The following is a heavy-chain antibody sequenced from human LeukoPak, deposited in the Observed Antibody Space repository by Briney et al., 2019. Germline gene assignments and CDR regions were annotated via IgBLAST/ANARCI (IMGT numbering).Heavy chain of an antibody. D-gene: IGHD3-10*01. CDR1: GFTFSSYG. CDR2: IWYDGSNK. J-gene: IGHJ4*02. CDR3: ARDGSPHGVSITMLRGDPGSYFDY. Sequence: GRSLRLSCAASGFTFSSYGMHWVRQAPGKGLEWVAVIWYDGSNKYYADSVKGRFTISRDNSKNTLYLQMNSLRAEDTAVYYCARDGSPHGVSITMLRGDPGSYFDYWGQGTLVTVSS. V-gene: IGHV3-33*01.